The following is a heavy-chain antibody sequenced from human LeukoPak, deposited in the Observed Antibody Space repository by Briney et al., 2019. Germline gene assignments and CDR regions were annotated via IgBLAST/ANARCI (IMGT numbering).Heavy chain of an antibody. V-gene: IGHV4-59*01. D-gene: IGHD7-27*01. CDR3: AKDAVPGDHFDY. CDR2: IYHSGST. CDR1: GGFNTHYY. Sequence: SETLSLTCSVSGGFNTHYYWTWIRQPPGKELEWIGYIYHSGSTKYNPSLKSRVTISVDTSKNHFSLKLSSVTAADTAVYYCAKDAVPGDHFDYWGQGTLVTVSS. J-gene: IGHJ4*02.